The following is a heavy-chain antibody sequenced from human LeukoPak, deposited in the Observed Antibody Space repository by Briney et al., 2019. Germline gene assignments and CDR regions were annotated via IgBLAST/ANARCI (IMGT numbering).Heavy chain of an antibody. CDR1: GGSISSYY. Sequence: SETLSLTCTVSGGSISSYYWGWIRQPPGKGLEWIGNIYYSGSTNYNPSLKSRVTISVDTSKNQFSLKLSSVTAADTAVYYCARDKSSGYYYYMDVWGKGTTVTVSS. J-gene: IGHJ6*03. CDR2: IYYSGST. V-gene: IGHV4-59*01. D-gene: IGHD6-19*01. CDR3: ARDKSSGYYYYMDV.